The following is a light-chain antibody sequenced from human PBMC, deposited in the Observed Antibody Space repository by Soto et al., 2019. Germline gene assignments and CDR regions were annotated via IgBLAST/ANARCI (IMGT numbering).Light chain of an antibody. V-gene: IGKV3-11*01. CDR3: EQYNNWFSIT. CDR1: QSVSSY. Sequence: EIVLTQSPGTLSLSPGERATLSCRASQSVSSYLAWNQQKPGQAPCLLIYDASNRATGIPARFSGSGFGTEFTLTISSLQPEDFAVYYCEQYNNWFSITFGQGTRLEIK. J-gene: IGKJ5*01. CDR2: DAS.